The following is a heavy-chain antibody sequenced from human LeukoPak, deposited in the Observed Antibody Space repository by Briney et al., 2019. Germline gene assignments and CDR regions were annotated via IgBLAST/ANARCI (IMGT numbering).Heavy chain of an antibody. Sequence: PSETLSLTCTVSGGSISSSSYYWGWIRQPPGTGLEWIGSIYYSGSTYYNPSLKSRVTISVDTSKNQFSLKLSSVTAADTAVYYCARDPAGYSSSWYFDYWGQGTLVTVSS. CDR3: ARDPAGYSSSWYFDY. D-gene: IGHD6-13*01. CDR1: GGSISSSSYY. V-gene: IGHV4-39*07. CDR2: IYYSGST. J-gene: IGHJ4*02.